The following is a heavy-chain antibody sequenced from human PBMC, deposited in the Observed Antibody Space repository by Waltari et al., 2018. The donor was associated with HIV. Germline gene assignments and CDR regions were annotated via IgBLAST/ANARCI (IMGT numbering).Heavy chain of an antibody. J-gene: IGHJ6*02. CDR1: GDSVSRDY. CDR3: ARGKSTGWPHYYYNGMDV. D-gene: IGHD6-19*01. Sequence: QVQLQESGPGVVKPSETLSLTCVVSGDSVSRDYWNWIRQPPGKGLEWIGYIDNSGSTTFNPSLKSRVTISEDISKKQFSLRLSSVTAADTAVYYCARGKSTGWPHYYYNGMDVWGQGTTVTVSS. V-gene: IGHV4-59*02. CDR2: IDNSGST.